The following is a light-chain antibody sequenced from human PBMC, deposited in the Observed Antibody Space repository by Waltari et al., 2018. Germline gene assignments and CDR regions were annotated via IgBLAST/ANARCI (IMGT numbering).Light chain of an antibody. V-gene: IGLV2-18*02. CDR1: SSDVGRYDR. CDR2: GVT. J-gene: IGLJ1*01. CDR3: SSYTTSSTFV. Sequence: QSPLTQPPSVSGSPGPSVTLSCTGTSSDVGRYDRVSWYQQSPGTAPKLLIYGVTSRPSGVPDRLSGSKSGNTASLTISGLQAEDEGDYYCSSYTTSSTFVFGTGTEVTVL.